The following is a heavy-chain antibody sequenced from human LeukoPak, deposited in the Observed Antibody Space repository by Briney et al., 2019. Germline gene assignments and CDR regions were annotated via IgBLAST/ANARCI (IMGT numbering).Heavy chain of an antibody. CDR1: GFTFSSYS. Sequence: GGSLRLSCAASGFTFSSYSTNWVRQAPGKGLEWVSSISSSSSYIYYADSVKGRFTISRDNAKNSLYLQMNSLRAEDTAVYYCARDRVRATTYYGMDVWGQGTTVTVSS. CDR2: ISSSSSYI. V-gene: IGHV3-21*01. CDR3: ARDRVRATTYYGMDV. J-gene: IGHJ6*02. D-gene: IGHD1-26*01.